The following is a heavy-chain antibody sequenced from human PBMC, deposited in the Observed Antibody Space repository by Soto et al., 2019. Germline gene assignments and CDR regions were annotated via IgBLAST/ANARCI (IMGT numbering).Heavy chain of an antibody. J-gene: IGHJ4*02. CDR3: ARRGIAVAVYS. V-gene: IGHV4-39*01. D-gene: IGHD6-19*01. CDR2: FYYSGST. Sequence: LQLQESGPGLVKPSETLSLSCTVSGGSVRSSTYYWGWIRQPPGKGLEWIGSFYYSGSTYYNPSLTSRGTISVDTSKNQFSLKLSSVTAADTAVYYCARRGIAVAVYSWGQGTLVTVSS. CDR1: GGSVRSSTYY.